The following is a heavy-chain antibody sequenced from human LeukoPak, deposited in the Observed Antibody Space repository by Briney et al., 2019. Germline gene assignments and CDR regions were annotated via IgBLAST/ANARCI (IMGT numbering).Heavy chain of an antibody. J-gene: IGHJ4*02. CDR3: ARVGSSGGDYSSNWYSDY. D-gene: IGHD6-13*01. V-gene: IGHV3-30*04. CDR1: GFTFNSYT. Sequence: PGGSLRLSCAASGFTFNSYTIHWVRQAPGKGLEWVAVISYDGSKKNYADSVKGRFTISRDNSKNTLYLQMNSLRVEDTAVYYCARVGSSGGDYSSNWYSDYWGQGTLVTVSS. CDR2: ISYDGSKK.